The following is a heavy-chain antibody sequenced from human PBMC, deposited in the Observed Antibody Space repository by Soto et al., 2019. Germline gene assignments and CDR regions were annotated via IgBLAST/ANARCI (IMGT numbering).Heavy chain of an antibody. J-gene: IGHJ6*03. V-gene: IGHV3-11*01. Sequence: GGSLRLSCAASGFTFSDYYMSWIRQAPGKGLEWVSYISSSGSTIYYADSVKGRFTISRDNAKNSLYLQMNSLRAEDTAVYYCARAPPLYCSSTSCPGIYYYYMDVWGKGTTVTVSS. CDR2: ISSSGSTI. D-gene: IGHD2-2*01. CDR1: GFTFSDYY. CDR3: ARAPPLYCSSTSCPGIYYYYMDV.